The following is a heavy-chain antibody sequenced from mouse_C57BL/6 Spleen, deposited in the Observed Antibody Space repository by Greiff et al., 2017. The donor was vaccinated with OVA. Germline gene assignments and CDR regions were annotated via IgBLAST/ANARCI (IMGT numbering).Heavy chain of an antibody. CDR3: ARSSYDGYFYAMDY. V-gene: IGHV7-3*01. Sequence: EVKLMESGGGLVQPGGSLSLSCAASGFTFTDYYMSWVRQPPGKALEWLGFIRNKANGYTTEYNASVKGRFTISRDNSQSILYLQMNALRAEDSATYYCARSSYDGYFYAMDYWGQGTSVTVSS. J-gene: IGHJ4*01. CDR2: IRNKANGYTT. D-gene: IGHD2-3*01. CDR1: GFTFTDYY.